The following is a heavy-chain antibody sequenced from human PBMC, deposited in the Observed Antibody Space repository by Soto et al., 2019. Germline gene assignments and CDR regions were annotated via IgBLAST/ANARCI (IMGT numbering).Heavy chain of an antibody. V-gene: IGHV4-34*01. CDR1: GGSFRGYY. J-gene: IGHJ4*02. CDR2: INHSGGT. CDR3: ARLWSSNEGSS. Sequence: PSETLSLTCAVRGGSFRGYYWSWIRQPPGKGLEWIGEINHSGGTNYNPSLKSRVSISVDASKNQFSLQLTSVTAADTAVYYCARLWSSNEGSSWGQGTLVTVSS. D-gene: IGHD3-10*01.